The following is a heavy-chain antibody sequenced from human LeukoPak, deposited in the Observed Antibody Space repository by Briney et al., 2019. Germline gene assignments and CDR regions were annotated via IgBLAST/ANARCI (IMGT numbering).Heavy chain of an antibody. CDR2: IYTSGGT. V-gene: IGHV4-61*02. CDR1: GGSITNLNYY. Sequence: SETLSLTCTVSGGSITNLNYYWTWIRQPAGKRMEWIGRIYTSGGTNYNPSLKSRVPMSVDKSKNQISLNLVSLTAADTALYYCAGRGSSSGTFDIWGPGTFVTVSS. J-gene: IGHJ3*02. D-gene: IGHD2-2*01. CDR3: AGRGSSSGTFDI.